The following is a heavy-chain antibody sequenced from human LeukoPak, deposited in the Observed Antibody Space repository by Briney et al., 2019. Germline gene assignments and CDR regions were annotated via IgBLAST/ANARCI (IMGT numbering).Heavy chain of an antibody. J-gene: IGHJ6*03. Sequence: PGGSLRLSCAASGFTVSSNYMSWVRQAPGKGLEWVSSISSSSSYIYYADSVKGRFTISRDNAKNSLYLQMNSLRAEDTAVYYCARATTGYYYYYMDVWGKGTTVTVSS. D-gene: IGHD1-26*01. V-gene: IGHV3-21*01. CDR3: ARATTGYYYYYMDV. CDR1: GFTVSSNY. CDR2: ISSSSSYI.